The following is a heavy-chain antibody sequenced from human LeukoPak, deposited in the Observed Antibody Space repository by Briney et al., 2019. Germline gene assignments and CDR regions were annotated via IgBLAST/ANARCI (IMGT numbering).Heavy chain of an antibody. CDR1: GFTFSSYE. D-gene: IGHD1-26*01. J-gene: IGHJ4*02. CDR3: ASRIVGTPGYFDY. CDR2: ISSSGSTI. Sequence: PGGSLRLSCAASGFTFSSYEMNWVRQAPGKGLEWVSYISSSGSTIYYADSVKGRFTISRDNAKNSLYLQLNSLRVEDTAVYYCASRIVGTPGYFDYWGQGTLVTVSS. V-gene: IGHV3-48*03.